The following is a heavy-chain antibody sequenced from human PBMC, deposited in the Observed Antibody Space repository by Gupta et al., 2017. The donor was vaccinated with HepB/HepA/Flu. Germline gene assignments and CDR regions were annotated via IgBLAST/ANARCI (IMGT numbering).Heavy chain of an antibody. CDR2: IYWDDDE. Sequence: QITLKESGPTLVKPTQTLTLTCSFSGFSLSTSGVGVGWIRQPPGKALEWLTLIYWDDDERYSPSLKSRLTITRDTSKNQVVLKMTNMDPVDTATYYCAHLTYYYDSSGYSEYYFDYWGQGTLVTVAS. CDR3: AHLTYYYDSSGYSEYYFDY. CDR1: GFSLSTSGVG. V-gene: IGHV2-5*02. J-gene: IGHJ4*02. D-gene: IGHD3-22*01.